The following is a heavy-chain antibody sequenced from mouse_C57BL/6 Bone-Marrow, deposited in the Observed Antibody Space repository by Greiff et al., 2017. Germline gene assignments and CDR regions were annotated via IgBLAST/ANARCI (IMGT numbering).Heavy chain of an antibody. J-gene: IGHJ2*01. D-gene: IGHD1-1*01. V-gene: IGHV1-74*01. CDR1: GYTFTSYW. CDR2: INPSDSDT. Sequence: QVQLQQPGAELVKPGASVKVSCKASGYTFTSYWMHWVKQRPGQGLEWIGRINPSDSDTNYNQKFKGKATLTVDKSSSTAYMQLSSLTSEDSAVYYCAMPTYGNYFDYWGQGTTLTVSS. CDR3: AMPTYGNYFDY.